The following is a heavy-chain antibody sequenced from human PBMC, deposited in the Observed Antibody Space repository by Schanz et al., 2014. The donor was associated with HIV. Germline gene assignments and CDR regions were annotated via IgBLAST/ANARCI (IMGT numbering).Heavy chain of an antibody. V-gene: IGHV3-23*04. Sequence: VHLVESGGGVVQPGRSLRLSCAASGLTFSDYAMTWVRQGAGKGLEWVSTISESGRYTYYAGSVKGRFAISRDKSKNTLYLQMNSLRVEDTAVYYCAKMARSVAANTNFDYWGQGTLVTVSS. CDR3: AKMARSVAANTNFDY. CDR1: GLTFSDYA. CDR2: ISESGRYT. D-gene: IGHD6-19*01. J-gene: IGHJ4*02.